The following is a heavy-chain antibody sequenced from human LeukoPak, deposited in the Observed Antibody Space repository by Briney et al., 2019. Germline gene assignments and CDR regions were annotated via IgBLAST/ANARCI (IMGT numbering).Heavy chain of an antibody. CDR3: ARVVGAYYNWFDP. CDR1: GGSFSGYY. D-gene: IGHD1-26*01. Sequence: SETLSLTCAVYGGSFSGYYWSWIRQPPGKGLEWIGEINHSGSTNYNPSLKSRVTISVDTSKNQFSLKLSSVTAADTAVYYCARVVGAYYNWFDPWGQGTLVTVSS. CDR2: INHSGST. V-gene: IGHV4-34*01. J-gene: IGHJ5*02.